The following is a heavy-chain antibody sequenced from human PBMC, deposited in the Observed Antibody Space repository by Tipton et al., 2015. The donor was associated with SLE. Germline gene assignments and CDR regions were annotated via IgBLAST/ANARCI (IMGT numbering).Heavy chain of an antibody. D-gene: IGHD2/OR15-2a*01. CDR3: TRKSTTSDL. V-gene: IGHV4-61*02. CDR2: SYASGYT. CDR1: GYSVSSGSYF. Sequence: TLSLTCTVSGYSVSSGSYFWSWIRQPAGKGLEWIGRSYASGYTNYNPSLKRRVSISVDTSTNQFSLKLSSVTAADTSVYYCTRKSTTSDLWGRGALVTVSS. J-gene: IGHJ2*01.